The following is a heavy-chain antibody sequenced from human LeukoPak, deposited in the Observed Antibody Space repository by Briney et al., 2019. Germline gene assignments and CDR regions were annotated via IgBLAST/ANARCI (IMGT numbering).Heavy chain of an antibody. CDR2: INHSGGT. V-gene: IGHV4-34*01. CDR3: ARAYLLGTYYYYGMDV. Sequence: PSETLSLTCAVYGGSFSGYYWSWIRQPPGKGLEWIGEINHSGGTNYNPSLKSRVTISVDTSKNQFSLKLSSVTAADTAVYYCARAYLLGTYYYYGMDVWGQGTTVTVSS. J-gene: IGHJ6*02. CDR1: GGSFSGYY. D-gene: IGHD1-1*01.